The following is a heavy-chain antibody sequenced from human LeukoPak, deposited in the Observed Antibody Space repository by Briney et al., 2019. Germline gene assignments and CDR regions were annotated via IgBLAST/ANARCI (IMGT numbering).Heavy chain of an antibody. CDR3: ARGRRGPSDAFDI. J-gene: IGHJ3*02. V-gene: IGHV4-59*01. CDR2: TYYSGST. Sequence: SETLSLTCTVSGDSITGYYWTWVRQPPGKGLEWIRYTYYSGSTNYNPSLKSRVTISVDTSRNQFSLKLSSVTAAATAVYYCARGRRGPSDAFDIWGQGTMVTVSS. CDR1: GDSITGYY.